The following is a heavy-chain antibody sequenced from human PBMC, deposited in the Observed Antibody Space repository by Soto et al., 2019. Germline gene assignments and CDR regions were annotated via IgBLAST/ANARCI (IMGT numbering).Heavy chain of an antibody. CDR2: IYYSGST. Sequence: SETLSLTCTVSGGSISRGGYYWSWIRQHPGKGLEWIGYIYYSGSTNYNPSLKSRVTISVDTSKNQFSLKLSSVTAADTAVYYCLRQGLANSDSYTHARHHAIPVTVQ. CDR3: LRQGLANSDSYTHARHHAIPVTVQ. J-gene: IGHJ1*01. V-gene: IGHV4-31*03. D-gene: IGHD1-26*01. CDR1: GGSISRGGYY.